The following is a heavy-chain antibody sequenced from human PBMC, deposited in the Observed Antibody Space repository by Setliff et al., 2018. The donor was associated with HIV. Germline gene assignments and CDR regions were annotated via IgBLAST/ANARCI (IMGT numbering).Heavy chain of an antibody. CDR3: ASREIPAAPTELYFDY. CDR2: ISYDGSNK. D-gene: IGHD2-2*01. J-gene: IGHJ4*02. CDR1: GFTFSTYA. V-gene: IGHV3-30*04. Sequence: PGGSLRLSCAASGFTFSTYAMHWVRQAPGKGLEWVAVISYDGSNKYYADSVKGRFTISRDNSKNTLYLQMNSLRAEDTAVYYCASREIPAAPTELYFDYWGQGTLVTVS.